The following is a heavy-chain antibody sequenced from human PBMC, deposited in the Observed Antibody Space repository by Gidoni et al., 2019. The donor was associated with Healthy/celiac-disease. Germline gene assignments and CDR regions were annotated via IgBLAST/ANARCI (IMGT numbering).Heavy chain of an antibody. J-gene: IGHJ4*02. CDR3: TRPGDYYDSSGYSDY. Sequence: EVQLVESGGGLVKPGGSLRLSCAASGFTFSNAWVNWVRQAPGKGLEWVGRIKSKTDGGTTDYAAPVKGRFTISRDDSKNTLYLQMNSLKTEDTAVYYCTRPGDYYDSSGYSDYWGQGTLVTVSS. D-gene: IGHD3-22*01. CDR2: IKSKTDGGTT. V-gene: IGHV3-15*07. CDR1: GFTFSNAW.